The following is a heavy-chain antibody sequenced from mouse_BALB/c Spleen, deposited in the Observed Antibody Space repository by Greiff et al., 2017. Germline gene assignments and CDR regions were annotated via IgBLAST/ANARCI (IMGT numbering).Heavy chain of an antibody. J-gene: IGHJ4*01. CDR3: ARDGYDVGAMDY. CDR2: ISTYYGNT. Sequence: VQLQQSGPELVRPGVSVKISCKGSGYTFTDYAMHWVKQSHAKSLEWIGVISTYYGNTNYNQKFKGKATMTVDKSSSTAYMELARLTSEDSAIYYCARDGYDVGAMDYWGQGTSVTVSS. V-gene: IGHV1-67*01. D-gene: IGHD2-2*01. CDR1: GYTFTDYA.